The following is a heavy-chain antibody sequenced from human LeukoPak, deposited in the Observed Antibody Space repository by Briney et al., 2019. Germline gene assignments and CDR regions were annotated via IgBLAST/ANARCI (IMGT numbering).Heavy chain of an antibody. Sequence: SETLSLTCTVSGGSINSHYWSWIRQPPGKGLEWIGYIYDTGITNYNPSLKSRVTISVDTSKNQFSLKLSSVTAADTAVYYCARPATYYYDSSGYYFYYWGQGTLVTVSS. J-gene: IGHJ4*02. CDR1: GGSINSHY. V-gene: IGHV4-59*11. D-gene: IGHD3-22*01. CDR2: IYDTGIT. CDR3: ARPATYYYDSSGYYFYY.